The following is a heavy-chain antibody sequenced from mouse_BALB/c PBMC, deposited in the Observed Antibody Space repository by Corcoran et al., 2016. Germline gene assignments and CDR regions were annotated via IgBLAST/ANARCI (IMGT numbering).Heavy chain of an antibody. Sequence: QIQLVQSGPALKTPGETVKFSCKASGYTFTNYGMNWGKPAPGKGLKWMGWINTYTGEPTYADDFKGRFAFSLETSASTAYLQINNLKNEDMATYFGARSKLTLDYWGQGTTLAVSS. J-gene: IGHJ2*01. CDR3: ARSKLTLDY. CDR2: INTYTGEP. D-gene: IGHD4-1*01. V-gene: IGHV9-1*02. CDR1: GYTFTNYG.